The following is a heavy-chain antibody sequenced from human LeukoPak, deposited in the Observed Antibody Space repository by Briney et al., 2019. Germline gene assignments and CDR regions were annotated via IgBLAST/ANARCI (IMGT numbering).Heavy chain of an antibody. CDR3: ARTGDPYLFDL. J-gene: IGHJ2*01. CDR2: IYYSGST. Sequence: SETPSLTCTVSGASISSSSYYWGWIRQPPGNGLEWIGSIYYSGSTNYNPSLKSRVTISVDTSKNQVSLRLTSVSAADTAVYYCARTGDPYLFDLWGRCTLVTVSS. D-gene: IGHD7-27*01. V-gene: IGHV4-39*07. CDR1: GASISSSSYY.